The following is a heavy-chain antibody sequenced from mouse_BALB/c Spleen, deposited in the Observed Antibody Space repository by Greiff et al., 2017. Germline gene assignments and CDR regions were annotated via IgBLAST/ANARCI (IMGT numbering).Heavy chain of an antibody. V-gene: IGHV5-6*01. CDR1: GFTFSSYG. Sequence: EVHLVESGGDLVKPGGSLKLSCAASGFTFSSYGMSWVRQTPDKRLEWVATISSGGSYTYYPDSVKGRFTISRDNAKNTLYLQMSSLKSEDTAMYYCARHEKATVVFDYWGQGTTLTVSS. D-gene: IGHD1-1*01. J-gene: IGHJ2*01. CDR2: ISSGGSYT. CDR3: ARHEKATVVFDY.